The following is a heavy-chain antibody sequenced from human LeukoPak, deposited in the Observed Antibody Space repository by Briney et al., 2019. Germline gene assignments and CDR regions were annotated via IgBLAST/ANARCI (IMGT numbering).Heavy chain of an antibody. Sequence: PSETLSLTCAVSGGSISSSNWWSWVRQPPGKGLEWVGEIYHSGSTNYNPSLKSRVTISVDKPKNQFSLKLSSVTAADTAVYYCAREGLAVLQMDGMDVWGQGTTVAVSS. CDR1: GGSISSSNW. V-gene: IGHV4-4*02. CDR3: AREGLAVLQMDGMDV. CDR2: IYHSGST. D-gene: IGHD3-10*01. J-gene: IGHJ6*02.